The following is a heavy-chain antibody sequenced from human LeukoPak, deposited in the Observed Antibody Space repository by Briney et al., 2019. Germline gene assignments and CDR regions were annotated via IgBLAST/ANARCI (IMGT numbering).Heavy chain of an antibody. CDR1: GFTFSSYG. CDR3: AKNRYSYFDY. Sequence: PGGSLRLSCAASGFTFSSYGMHWVPQAPGRGREWVAVISYDGSNKYYADSVKGRFTISRDNSKYTLYLQMNSLRAEDTAVYYCAKNRYSYFDYWGQGTLVTVSS. CDR2: ISYDGSNK. D-gene: IGHD2-21*01. V-gene: IGHV3-30*18. J-gene: IGHJ4*02.